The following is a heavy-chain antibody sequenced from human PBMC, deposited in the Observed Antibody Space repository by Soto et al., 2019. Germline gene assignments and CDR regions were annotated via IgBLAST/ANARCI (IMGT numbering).Heavy chain of an antibody. CDR2: ISYDGSNK. Sequence: GGSLRLSCAASGFTFSSYAMHWVRQAPGKGLEWVAVISYDGSNKYYADSVKGRFTISRDNSKNTLYLQMNSLRAEDTAVYYCARGDCSGGSCYLWYYGMDVWGQGTTVTVSS. D-gene: IGHD2-15*01. V-gene: IGHV3-30-3*01. CDR3: ARGDCSGGSCYLWYYGMDV. CDR1: GFTFSSYA. J-gene: IGHJ6*02.